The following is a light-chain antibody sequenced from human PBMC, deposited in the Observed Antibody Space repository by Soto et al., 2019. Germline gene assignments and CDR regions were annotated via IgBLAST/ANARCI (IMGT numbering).Light chain of an antibody. V-gene: IGKV1-33*01. Sequence: DIHMTQSPSSLSASVGDRVTITCQASQDINNYLNWYQQKPGKAPKLLIYDASNLKRGVSSRFSGSVSGTHFTFTINSLQPEDIATYYCQLYDDLLGFTFGPGTKVDIK. J-gene: IGKJ3*01. CDR3: QLYDDLLGFT. CDR2: DAS. CDR1: QDINNY.